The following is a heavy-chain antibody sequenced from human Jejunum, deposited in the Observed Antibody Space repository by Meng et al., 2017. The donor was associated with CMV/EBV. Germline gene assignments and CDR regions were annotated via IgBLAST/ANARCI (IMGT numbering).Heavy chain of an antibody. D-gene: IGHD1-14*01. CDR1: GYSISSGDSY. V-gene: IGHV4-30-4*01. CDR2: IYESGST. CDR3: AREGTNSYYFDY. Sequence: SGYSISSGDSYWSWIRQPPGKGLEWIGYIYESGSTSYNPSLESRVTISVDTSKNQFSLKVMSVTAADTAVYYCAREGTNSYYFDYWGQGTLVTVSS. J-gene: IGHJ4*02.